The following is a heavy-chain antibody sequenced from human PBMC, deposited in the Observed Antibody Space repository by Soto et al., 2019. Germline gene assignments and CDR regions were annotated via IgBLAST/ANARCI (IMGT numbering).Heavy chain of an antibody. CDR3: ARPGSSSSDY. Sequence: GESLKISCKGSGYSFTTYWIGWVRQMPGKGLEWMGIINPRDSDTRYSPSFQGQVTISADKSINTAYLQWSSLKASDTAMYYCARPGSSSSDYWGQGTLVTVSS. V-gene: IGHV5-51*01. J-gene: IGHJ4*02. CDR1: GYSFTTYW. D-gene: IGHD6-6*01. CDR2: INPRDSDT.